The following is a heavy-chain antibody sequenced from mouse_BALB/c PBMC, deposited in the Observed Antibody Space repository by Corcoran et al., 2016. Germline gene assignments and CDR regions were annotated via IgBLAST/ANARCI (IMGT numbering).Heavy chain of an antibody. CDR1: GDIFTNYG. V-gene: IGHV9-3-1*01. J-gene: IGHJ4*01. CDR3: AREPFDMDY. Sequence: QIQLVQTGPELMKPGGTVKNSCKASGDIFTNYGINWVKQAPGKGLKWMGWINTYTGEPTYADDFKGRFAFSLETSASTAYLQINNLKNEDTATYLCAREPFDMDYWGQGTSITVSS. CDR2: INTYTGEP.